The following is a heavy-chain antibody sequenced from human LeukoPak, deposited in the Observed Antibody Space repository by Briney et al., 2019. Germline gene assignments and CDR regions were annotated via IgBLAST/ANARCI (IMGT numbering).Heavy chain of an antibody. CDR3: AKEHYDILTWDY. J-gene: IGHJ4*02. Sequence: GGSLRLSCAAPGFTFSSYGMHWVRQAPGKGLEWVAFIRYDGSNKYYADSVKGRFTISRDNSKNTLYLQMNSLRAEDTAVYYCAKEHYDILTWDYWGQGTLVTVSS. D-gene: IGHD3-9*01. CDR1: GFTFSSYG. CDR2: IRYDGSNK. V-gene: IGHV3-30*02.